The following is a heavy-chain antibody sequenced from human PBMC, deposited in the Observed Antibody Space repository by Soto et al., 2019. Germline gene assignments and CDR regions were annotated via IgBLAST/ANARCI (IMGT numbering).Heavy chain of an antibody. Sequence: QVQLQESGPGLVKPSQTLSLTCTVSGGSISSGDYYWSWIRQPPGKGLEWIGYIYYSGSTYYNPSLKSRVTISVDTSKNQFSPKLSSVTAADTAVYYCARDRSSSSHYYYYGMDVWGQGTTVTVSS. V-gene: IGHV4-30-4*01. CDR1: GGSISSGDYY. J-gene: IGHJ6*02. D-gene: IGHD6-6*01. CDR2: IYYSGST. CDR3: ARDRSSSSHYYYYGMDV.